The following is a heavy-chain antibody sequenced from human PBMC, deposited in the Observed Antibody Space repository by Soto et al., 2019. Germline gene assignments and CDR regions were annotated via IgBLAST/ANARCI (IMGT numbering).Heavy chain of an antibody. CDR3: AREGVYRGAYYYYGMDV. CDR2: ISSYNANT. V-gene: IGHV1-18*01. J-gene: IGHJ6*02. Sequence: QVQLVQSGAEVKKPGASVKVSCKASGYTFTSYGISWVRQAPGQGLEWMGWISSYNANTNYEQKHQGRVTMTTDTSTNTAYMELRSLKFDDTAVYYCAREGVYRGAYYYYGMDVWGQGTTVTVSS. CDR1: GYTFTSYG. D-gene: IGHD3-10*01.